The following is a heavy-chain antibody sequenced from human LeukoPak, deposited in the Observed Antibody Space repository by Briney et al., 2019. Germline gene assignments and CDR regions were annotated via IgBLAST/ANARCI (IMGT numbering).Heavy chain of an antibody. D-gene: IGHD3-10*01. Sequence: GGSLRLSCAASGFTFRSYWMHWVRQAPGKGLVWVSRIKTDGSSTSYADSVKGRFTISRDNAKNTLYLQMNSLRAEDTAVYYCARETPGINWYFDLWGRGTVVTVSS. CDR3: ARETPGINWYFDL. J-gene: IGHJ2*01. V-gene: IGHV3-74*01. CDR2: IKTDGSST. CDR1: GFTFRSYW.